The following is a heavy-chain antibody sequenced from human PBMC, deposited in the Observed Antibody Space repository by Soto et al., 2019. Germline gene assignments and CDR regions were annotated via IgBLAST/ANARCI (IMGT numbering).Heavy chain of an antibody. CDR3: ARLLTEGATFREDAFDL. V-gene: IGHV1-18*01. D-gene: IGHD3-9*01. J-gene: IGHJ3*01. CDR2: ISTFNGKT. Sequence: QIQLMQSGGDVKTPGASLKVSCTTSRYTFTSHGIAWVRQPPAQGLEWMGWISTFNGKTDYAQKFQGRVTMSADTITSTVHMELRSLLSDDTGVYYCARLLTEGATFREDAFDLWGPGTKVTVSS. CDR1: RYTFTSHG.